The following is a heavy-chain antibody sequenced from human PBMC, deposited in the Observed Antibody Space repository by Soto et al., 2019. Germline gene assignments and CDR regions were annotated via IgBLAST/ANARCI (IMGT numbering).Heavy chain of an antibody. CDR2: IYPSGTT. D-gene: IGHD3-10*01. CDR1: GGSISSSY. J-gene: IGHJ6*02. Sequence: SSDTLSLTSIVSGGSISSSYWSCIRQPTGKGLEWIGRIYPSGTTNYNPSLKSRLTMSVDTSKDQFSLRLRSVTAADTAVYFCARDDYGSAGMDVWGQGTTVTVSS. V-gene: IGHV4-4*07. CDR3: ARDDYGSAGMDV.